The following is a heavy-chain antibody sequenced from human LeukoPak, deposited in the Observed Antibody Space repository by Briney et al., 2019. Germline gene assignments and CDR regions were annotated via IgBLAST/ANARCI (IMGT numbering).Heavy chain of an antibody. V-gene: IGHV3-11*01. CDR1: GFTFSDYY. CDR2: ISSSGSTI. D-gene: IGHD3-22*01. J-gene: IGHJ4*02. CDR3: AKVSGTYYYDSSGYYPSRVPLDY. Sequence: GGSLRLSCAASGFTFSDYYMSWIRQAPGKGLEWVSYISSSGSTIYYADSVKGRFTISRDNAKNSLYLQMNSLRAEDTAVYYCAKVSGTYYYDSSGYYPSRVPLDYWGQGTLVTVSS.